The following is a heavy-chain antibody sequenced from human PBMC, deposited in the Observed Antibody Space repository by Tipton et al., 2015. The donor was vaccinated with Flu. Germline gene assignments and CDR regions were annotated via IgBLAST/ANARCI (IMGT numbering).Heavy chain of an antibody. V-gene: IGHV4-38-2*02. J-gene: IGHJ4*01. CDR1: GYSISSGFY. CDR2: IYHSGST. Sequence: TLSLTCTVSGYSISSGFYWGWIRQPPGRGLEWIGNIYHSGSTFYNPSLKSRVTISVDTSKNQSSLKLSSVTAADTAVYYCARGDGYNFDYWGQEPWSPSPQ. D-gene: IGHD5-24*01. CDR3: ARGDGYNFDY.